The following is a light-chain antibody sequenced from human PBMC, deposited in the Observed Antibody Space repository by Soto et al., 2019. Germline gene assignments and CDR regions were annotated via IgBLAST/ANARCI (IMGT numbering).Light chain of an antibody. Sequence: EIVMTQSPATLSVSPGERATLSCRASQGVGSYLAWYQQKPGQAPRLLISGTSTRATGIPARFSGSGSGTELTVTISSLQSEDFAVYYCQQYTNWPLVTFGGGTKVEIK. CDR1: QGVGSY. CDR2: GTS. CDR3: QQYTNWPLVT. V-gene: IGKV3-15*01. J-gene: IGKJ4*01.